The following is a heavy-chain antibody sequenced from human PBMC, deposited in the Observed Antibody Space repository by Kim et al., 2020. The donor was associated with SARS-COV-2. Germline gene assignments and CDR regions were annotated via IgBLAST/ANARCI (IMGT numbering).Heavy chain of an antibody. J-gene: IGHJ4*02. V-gene: IGHV1-3*01. CDR3: ARPQVRGLTVVTDGYFDY. D-gene: IGHD2-15*01. Sequence: QGRVTITRDTSAGTAYMELSSLRSEDTAVYYCARPQVRGLTVVTDGYFDYWGQGTLVTVSS.